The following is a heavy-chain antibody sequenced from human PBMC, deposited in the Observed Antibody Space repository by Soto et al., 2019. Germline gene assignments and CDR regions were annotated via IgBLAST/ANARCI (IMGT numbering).Heavy chain of an antibody. Sequence: GGSLRLSCAASGFTFSSYSMHWVRQAPGKGLVWVSRISSGGSSTCYADSVRGRSTISRDNSKNTLYLQMNSLRAEDTAVYYCAKYYDSIYWGQGTLVTVSS. J-gene: IGHJ4*02. V-gene: IGHV3-74*01. CDR2: ISSGGSST. D-gene: IGHD3-22*01. CDR3: AKYYDSIY. CDR1: GFTFSSYS.